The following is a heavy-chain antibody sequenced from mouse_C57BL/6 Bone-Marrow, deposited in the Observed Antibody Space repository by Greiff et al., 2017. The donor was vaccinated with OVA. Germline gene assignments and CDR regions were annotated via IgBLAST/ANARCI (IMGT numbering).Heavy chain of an antibody. CDR2: INPNNGGT. CDR1: GYTFTDYN. Sequence: EVQLQESGPELVKPGASVKIPCKASGYTFTDYNMDWVKQSHGKSLEWIGDINPNNGGTIYNQKFKGKATLTVDKSSSTAYMELRSLTSEDTAVYDCARTPAIYYDYDDAMDYWGQGTSVTVSS. CDR3: ARTPAIYYDYDDAMDY. J-gene: IGHJ4*01. D-gene: IGHD2-4*01. V-gene: IGHV1-18*01.